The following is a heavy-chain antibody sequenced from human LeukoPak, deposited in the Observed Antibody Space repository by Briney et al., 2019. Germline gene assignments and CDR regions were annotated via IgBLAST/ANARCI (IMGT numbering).Heavy chain of an antibody. CDR1: GYTFTGYG. Sequence: ASVKVSCKASGYTFTGYGISWVRQAPGQGLEWMGWISAYNGNTNYAQKLQGRVTMTTDTSTSTAYMELRSLRSDDTAVYYCARKRTSIAAPPNDYWGQGTLVTVSS. D-gene: IGHD6-6*01. V-gene: IGHV1-18*01. CDR2: ISAYNGNT. J-gene: IGHJ4*02. CDR3: ARKRTSIAAPPNDY.